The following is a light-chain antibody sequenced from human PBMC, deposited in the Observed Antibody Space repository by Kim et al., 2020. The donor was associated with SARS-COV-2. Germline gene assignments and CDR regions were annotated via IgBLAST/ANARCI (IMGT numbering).Light chain of an antibody. Sequence: SPGERATLTCSACESVGHNYLAWYQQRRGRAPRFLRYRASTRATDIPDRFSGSGSGTDFTLNISRLKPEDFAVYYCQQYGSSPLTFGGETKVDIK. V-gene: IGKV3-20*01. J-gene: IGKJ4*01. CDR2: RAS. CDR1: ESVGHNY. CDR3: QQYGSSPLT.